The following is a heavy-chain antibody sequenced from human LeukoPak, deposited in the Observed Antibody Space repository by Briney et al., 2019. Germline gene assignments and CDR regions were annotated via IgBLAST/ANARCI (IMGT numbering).Heavy chain of an antibody. CDR2: INPNSGCT. V-gene: IGHV1-2*02. Sequence: ASVKLPCKASRYTFTCYYIHWVRQAPVQVLEWMGLINPNSGCTNYAQMFQLRITITRDTSINTAYMDLIRLRSDDTAVYYCARVACLAAAGRFDYWGQGTLVTVYS. CDR1: RYTFTCYY. J-gene: IGHJ4*02. CDR3: ARVACLAAAGRFDY. D-gene: IGHD6-13*01.